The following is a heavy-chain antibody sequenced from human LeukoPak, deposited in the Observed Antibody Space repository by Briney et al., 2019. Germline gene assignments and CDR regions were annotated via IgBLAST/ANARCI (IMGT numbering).Heavy chain of an antibody. V-gene: IGHV1-24*01. J-gene: IGHJ4*02. Sequence: GASVKVSFKVSGYTLTELSMHWVRQAPGKGLEWMGGFDPEDGETIYAQKFPGRVTMTEDTSTDTAYMELSSLRSEDTAVYYCATVLAWSGYYGFDYWGQGTLVTVSS. CDR2: FDPEDGET. CDR1: GYTLTELS. D-gene: IGHD3-3*01. CDR3: ATVLAWSGYYGFDY.